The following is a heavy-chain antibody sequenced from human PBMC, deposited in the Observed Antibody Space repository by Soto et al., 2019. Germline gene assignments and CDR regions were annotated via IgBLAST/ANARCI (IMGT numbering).Heavy chain of an antibody. CDR3: ARHCSGGSCYLNFDY. Sequence: SETLSLTCTVSGGSISSYYWSWIRQPPGKGLELIVYIYYSGGTNYNPSLKSRVTISVDTSKNQFSLKLSSVTAADTAVYYCARHCSGGSCYLNFDYWGQGTLVTVSS. CDR2: IYYSGGT. V-gene: IGHV4-59*08. D-gene: IGHD2-15*01. CDR1: GGSISSYY. J-gene: IGHJ4*02.